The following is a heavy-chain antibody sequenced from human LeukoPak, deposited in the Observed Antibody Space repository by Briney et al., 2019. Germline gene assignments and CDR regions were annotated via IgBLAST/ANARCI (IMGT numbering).Heavy chain of an antibody. CDR3: VKDGAAAGTLFLCGY. V-gene: IGHV3-64D*09. D-gene: IGHD6-13*01. CDR2: ISSNGGST. CDR1: GFTFSSYA. J-gene: IGHJ4*02. Sequence: GGSLRLSCLDSGFTFSSYAMHWVRQAPGKGLEYVSAISSNGGSTYYADSVKGRFTISRDNSKNTLYLQMSSLRAEDTAVYYCVKDGAAAGTLFLCGYWGRGTLVSVSS.